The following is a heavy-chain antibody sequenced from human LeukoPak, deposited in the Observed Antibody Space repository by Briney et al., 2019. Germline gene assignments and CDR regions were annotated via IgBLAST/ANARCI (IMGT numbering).Heavy chain of an antibody. CDR1: SGSISYFY. CDR2: IYTSGST. CDR3: ARVGSEFGELLGYFFDY. J-gene: IGHJ4*02. D-gene: IGHD3-10*01. Sequence: SETLSLTCTVSSGSISYFYWSWIRQPAGKGLEWIGRIYTSGSTNYNPSLKSRVTMSVDTSKKQFSLKLSSVTAADTAVYYCARVGSEFGELLGYFFDYWGQGTLVTVSS. V-gene: IGHV4-4*07.